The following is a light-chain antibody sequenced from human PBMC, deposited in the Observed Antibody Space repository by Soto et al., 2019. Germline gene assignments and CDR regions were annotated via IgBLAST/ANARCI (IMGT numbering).Light chain of an antibody. Sequence: DIQLTQSPSFLSASLGDRVSITCRASQGISGYVAWYQQKPGKAPKLLIYAASTLQTGVPPRFSGSGSETEFTLTISSLQPEDFASYYCQQLNSYPFTFGQGTKLEIK. CDR1: QGISGY. CDR3: QQLNSYPFT. CDR2: AAS. J-gene: IGKJ2*01. V-gene: IGKV1-9*01.